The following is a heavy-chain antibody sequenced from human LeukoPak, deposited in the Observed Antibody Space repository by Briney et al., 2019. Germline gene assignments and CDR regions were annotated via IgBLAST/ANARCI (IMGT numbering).Heavy chain of an antibody. CDR1: GGSISSYY. CDR3: ARATTVVTPHAFDI. V-gene: IGHV4-59*01. J-gene: IGHJ3*02. D-gene: IGHD4-23*01. CDR2: IYYSGST. Sequence: SETLSLTCTVSGGSISSYYWSWIRQPPGKGLEWIGYIYYSGSTNYNPSLKSRVTISVDTSKNQFSLKLSSVTAADTAVYYCARATTVVTPHAFDIWGQGTMVTVSS.